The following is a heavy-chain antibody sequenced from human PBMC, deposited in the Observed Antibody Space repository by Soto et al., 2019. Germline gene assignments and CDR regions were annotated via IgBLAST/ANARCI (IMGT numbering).Heavy chain of an antibody. J-gene: IGHJ4*02. CDR2: ISAYNGNT. CDR3: AREIMITFGGVIVTESKFDY. CDR1: GYTFTSCG. D-gene: IGHD3-16*02. V-gene: IGHV1-18*01. Sequence: GASVKVSCKASGYTFTSCGISWVRQAPGQGLEWMGWISAYNGNTNYAQKLQGRVTMTTDTSTSTAYMELRSLRSDDTAVYYCAREIMITFGGVIVTESKFDYWGQGTLVTVSS.